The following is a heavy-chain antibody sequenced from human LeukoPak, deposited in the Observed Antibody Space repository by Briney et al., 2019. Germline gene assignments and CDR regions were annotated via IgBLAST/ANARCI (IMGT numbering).Heavy chain of an antibody. CDR3: ARESRPEGRLIDIDF. J-gene: IGHJ4*02. V-gene: IGHV3-7*01. CDR2: INQDETEK. Sequence: GGSLRLSCAASGFTFSSYWMHWVRQAPGKGLVWVADINQDETEKNHVDSVRGRFTISRDNAENSLYLQMNSLRDEDTALYYCARESRPEGRLIDIDFWGQGTLVTVSS. CDR1: GFTFSSYW. D-gene: IGHD1-1*01.